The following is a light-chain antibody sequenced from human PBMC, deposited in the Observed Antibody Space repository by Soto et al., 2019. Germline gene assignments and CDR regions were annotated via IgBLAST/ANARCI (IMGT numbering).Light chain of an antibody. CDR3: QQRSNWPLT. Sequence: PGDRVTITCRASQSISNYLNWYQQKPGKAPKLVIHAASSRATGIPDRFSGSGSGTDFTPTISSLEPEDFAVYYCQQRSNWPLTFGQGTRLEIK. J-gene: IGKJ5*01. CDR1: QSISNY. CDR2: AAS. V-gene: IGKV3-11*01.